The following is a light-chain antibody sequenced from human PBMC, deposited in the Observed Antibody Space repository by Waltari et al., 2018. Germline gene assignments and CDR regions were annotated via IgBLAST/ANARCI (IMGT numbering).Light chain of an antibody. CDR1: SSAVGRSNY. J-gene: IGLJ3*02. Sequence: QSALTQPRSVSGSPGQSVTISCTGTSSAVGRSNYVSWYQHHPGKAPKLIIYDVTKRPSGVPDRFSASKSDNTASLTISGLQAEDEADYYCCSYAGSITFWVFGGGTKLTVL. CDR3: CSYAGSITFWV. CDR2: DVT. V-gene: IGLV2-11*01.